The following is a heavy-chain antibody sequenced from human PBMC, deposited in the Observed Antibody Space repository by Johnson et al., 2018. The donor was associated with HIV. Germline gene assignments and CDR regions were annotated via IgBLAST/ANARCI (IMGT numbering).Heavy chain of an antibody. CDR2: IYRGGST. V-gene: IGHV3-66*01. CDR3: AKDRSRPYYYDI. D-gene: IGHD3-10*01. Sequence: VQLVESGGGLVKPGGSLRLSCAPSGLTVSSSYMSWVRQAPGKGLEWVSVIYRGGSTYYADSVKGRFTISRDNSKNTLYLQMNSLRAEDTAVYYCAKDRSRPYYYDIWGQGTMVTVSS. J-gene: IGHJ3*02. CDR1: GLTVSSSY.